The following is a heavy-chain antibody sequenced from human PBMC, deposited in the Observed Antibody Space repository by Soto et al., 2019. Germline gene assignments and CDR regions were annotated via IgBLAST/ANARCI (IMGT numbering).Heavy chain of an antibody. J-gene: IGHJ4*02. CDR1: GFTFDDYA. CDR2: ISWNSGSI. CDR3: AKIPMYGYSSSLDDY. Sequence: GGSLRLSCAASGFTFDDYAMHWVRQAPGKGLEWVSGISWNSGSIGYADSVKGRFTISRDNAKNSLYLQMNSLRAEDTALYYCAKIPMYGYSSSLDDYWGQGTLVTVSS. D-gene: IGHD6-19*01. V-gene: IGHV3-9*01.